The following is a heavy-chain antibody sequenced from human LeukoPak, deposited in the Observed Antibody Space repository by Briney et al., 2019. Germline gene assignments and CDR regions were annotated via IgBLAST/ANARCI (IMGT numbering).Heavy chain of an antibody. CDR3: ASVQWLVWIFY. D-gene: IGHD6-19*01. J-gene: IGHJ4*02. Sequence: GGSLRLSYAASGFTFSDYYMSWIRQAPGKGLEWVSYISSSGSTIYYADSVKGRFTISRDNAKNSLYLQMNSLRAEDTAVYYCASVQWLVWIFYWGQGTLVTVSS. CDR1: GFTFSDYY. CDR2: ISSSGSTI. V-gene: IGHV3-11*01.